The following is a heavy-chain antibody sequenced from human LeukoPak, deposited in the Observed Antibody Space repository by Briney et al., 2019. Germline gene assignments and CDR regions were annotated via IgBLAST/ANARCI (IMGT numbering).Heavy chain of an antibody. CDR2: IGGSGDNT. V-gene: IGHV3-23*01. CDR3: ATGERMVRGDGVDY. CDR1: GFTFSSYA. Sequence: GGSLRLSCAASGFTFSSYAMSWVRQAPGKGLEWVSTIGGSGDNTYYADSVKGRFTISRDNSKNTLYLQMNSLRAEDTAVYFCATGERMVRGDGVDYWGQGTLVTVSS. J-gene: IGHJ4*02. D-gene: IGHD3-10*01.